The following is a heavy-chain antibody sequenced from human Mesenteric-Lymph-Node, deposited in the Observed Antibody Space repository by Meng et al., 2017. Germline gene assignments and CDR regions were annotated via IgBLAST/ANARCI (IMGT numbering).Heavy chain of an antibody. D-gene: IGHD3-22*01. CDR3: ARFLPSSGYYEFDY. CDR2: IYYSGST. Sequence: SCTVSGGSISSGGYYWSWIRQHPGKGLEWIGYIYYSGSTYYNPSLKSRVTISVDTSKNQFSLKLSSVAAADTDAYYCARFLPSSGYYEFDYWGQGTLVTVSS. J-gene: IGHJ4*02. V-gene: IGHV4-31*03. CDR1: GGSISSGGYY.